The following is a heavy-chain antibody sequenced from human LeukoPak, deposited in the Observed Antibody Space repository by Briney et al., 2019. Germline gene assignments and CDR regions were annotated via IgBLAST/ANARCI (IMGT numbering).Heavy chain of an antibody. CDR3: AGWGFGELPY. V-gene: IGHV4-39*01. D-gene: IGHD3-10*01. J-gene: IGHJ4*02. CDR1: GGSISSSSYY. Sequence: SETLSLTCTVSGGSISSSSYYWGWIRQPPGTGLEWIGSIYYSGSTYYNPSLKSRVTISVDTSKNQFSLKLSSVTAADTAVYYCAGWGFGELPYWGQGTLVTVSS. CDR2: IYYSGST.